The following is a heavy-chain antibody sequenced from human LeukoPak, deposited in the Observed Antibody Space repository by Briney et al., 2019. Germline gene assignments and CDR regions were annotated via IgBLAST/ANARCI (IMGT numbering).Heavy chain of an antibody. Sequence: GGSLRLSCAASGFTFSSYSMNWVRQAPGKGLEWVSSISSSSSYIYYADSVKGRFTISRDNAKNSLYLQMNSLRAEDTAVYYCASLHLGYCSSTSCYEYYFDYWGQGTLVTVYS. CDR3: ASLHLGYCSSTSCYEYYFDY. D-gene: IGHD2-2*01. J-gene: IGHJ4*02. CDR1: GFTFSSYS. V-gene: IGHV3-21*01. CDR2: ISSSSSYI.